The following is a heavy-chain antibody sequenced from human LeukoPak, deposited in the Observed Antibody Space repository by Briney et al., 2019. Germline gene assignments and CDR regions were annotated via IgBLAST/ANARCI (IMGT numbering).Heavy chain of an antibody. J-gene: IGHJ5*02. D-gene: IGHD1-1*01. CDR1: GFTFSHYW. CDR2: IKEDGSIE. Sequence: GGSLILSCVASGFTFSHYWMSWVRQAPGKGLEWVANIKEDGSIEDYVDSVKGRFTVSRDNAKNSLYLEMNSLRVEDTAVYYCVSQQLAPPWGQGTLVIVSS. V-gene: IGHV3-7*01. CDR3: VSQQLAPP.